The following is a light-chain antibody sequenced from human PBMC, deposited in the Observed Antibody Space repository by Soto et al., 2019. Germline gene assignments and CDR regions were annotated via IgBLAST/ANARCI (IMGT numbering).Light chain of an antibody. J-gene: IGLJ1*01. V-gene: IGLV2-14*01. CDR2: EVS. CDR1: SSDVGGYDY. Sequence: QSVLSQPASVSGSPGQSITISCTGTSSDVGGYDYVSWYQLHPGKAATLMVFEVSNRPSGVSYRFSGSKSGNTASLTISGLQAEDEADYFCSSYTISTAYLFGTGTKGTVL. CDR3: SSYTISTAYL.